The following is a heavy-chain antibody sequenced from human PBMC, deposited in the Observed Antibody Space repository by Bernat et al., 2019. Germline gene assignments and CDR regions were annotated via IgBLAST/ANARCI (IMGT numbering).Heavy chain of an antibody. J-gene: IGHJ6*02. Sequence: QVQLVQSGAEVKKPGASVKVSCKASGYTFTSYGISWVRQAPGQGLEWMGWISAYNGNTNYAQKLQGRDTMTTDTSTSTAYMELRNRRADDTGVYYCTRDPFSYDSRSKKYYYYYGMDVWGQGTTVTVSS. CDR3: TRDPFSYDSRSKKYYYYYGMDV. CDR1: GYTFTSYG. V-gene: IGHV1-18*01. CDR2: ISAYNGNT. D-gene: IGHD5-18*01.